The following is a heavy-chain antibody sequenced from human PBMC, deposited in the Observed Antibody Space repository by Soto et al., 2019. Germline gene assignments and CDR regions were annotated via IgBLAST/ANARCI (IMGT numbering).Heavy chain of an antibody. V-gene: IGHV3-11*04. J-gene: IGHJ6*02. CDR3: ARANGRFLEWLSTMDV. D-gene: IGHD3-3*01. CDR2: ISSSGSTI. CDR1: GSTFSDYY. Sequence: PGGSLRLSCAASGSTFSDYYMSWIRQAPGKGLEWVSYISSSGSTIYYADSVKGRFTISRDNAKNSLYLQMNSLRAEDTAVYYCARANGRFLEWLSTMDVWGQGTTVTVSS.